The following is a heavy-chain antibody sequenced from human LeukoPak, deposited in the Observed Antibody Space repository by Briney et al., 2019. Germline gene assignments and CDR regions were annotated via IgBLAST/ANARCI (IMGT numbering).Heavy chain of an antibody. CDR3: AKALSQWTVTTGFDY. D-gene: IGHD4-17*01. Sequence: PGGSLRLSCAASGFTFSSYAMSWVRQAPGKGLEGVSAISGSGGSTYYADSVKGRFTISRDNSKNTLYLQMNSLRAEDTAVYYCAKALSQWTVTTGFDYWGQGTLVTVSS. V-gene: IGHV3-23*01. CDR1: GFTFSSYA. CDR2: ISGSGGST. J-gene: IGHJ4*02.